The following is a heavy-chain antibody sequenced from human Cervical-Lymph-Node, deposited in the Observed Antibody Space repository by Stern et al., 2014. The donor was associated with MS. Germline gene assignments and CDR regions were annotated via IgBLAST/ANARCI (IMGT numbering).Heavy chain of an antibody. J-gene: IGHJ3*02. CDR1: GYTFTSYG. D-gene: IGHD2-15*01. Sequence: QVQLVQSGAEVKKPGAPVKVSCKASGYTFTSYGISWVRKRPGQWLERMGWISDDNRNTTYAQKLQRIVTMTTETSTSTAYMELRSLRSADTAVYYCARGLLGSKNAFDIWGQGTMVTVSS. CDR3: ARGLLGSKNAFDI. V-gene: IGHV1-18*01. CDR2: ISDDNRNT.